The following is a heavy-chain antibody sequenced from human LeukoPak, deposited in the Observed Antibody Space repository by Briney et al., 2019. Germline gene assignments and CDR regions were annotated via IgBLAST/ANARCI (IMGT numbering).Heavy chain of an antibody. CDR3: ARVVAARPRYFDY. Sequence: SETLSLTCTVSGGSISSYYWSWIRQPPGKGLEWIGYIYYSGSTNYNPSLKSRVTISVDTSKNQFSLKLSSVTAADTAVYYCARVVAARPRYFDYWGQGTLVTVSS. V-gene: IGHV4-59*01. CDR2: IYYSGST. D-gene: IGHD6-6*01. J-gene: IGHJ4*02. CDR1: GGSISSYY.